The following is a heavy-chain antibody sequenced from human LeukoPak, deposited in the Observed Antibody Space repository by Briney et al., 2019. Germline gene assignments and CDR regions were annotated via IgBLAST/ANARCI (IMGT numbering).Heavy chain of an antibody. CDR2: INPSGGST. CDR1: GYTFTSYY. Sequence: ASVKVSCKASGYTFTSYYMHWVRQAPGQGLEWMGIINPSGGSTSYAQKFQGRVTMTRDTSTSIVYMELSSLRSEDTAVYYCAREYYYDSSGYYLGAFDIWGQGTMVTVSS. D-gene: IGHD3-22*01. V-gene: IGHV1-46*01. CDR3: AREYYYDSSGYYLGAFDI. J-gene: IGHJ3*02.